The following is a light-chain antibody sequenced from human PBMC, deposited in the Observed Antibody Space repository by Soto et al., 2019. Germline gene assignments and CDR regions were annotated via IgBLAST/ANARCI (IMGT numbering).Light chain of an antibody. V-gene: IGKV1-39*01. Sequence: GERVTLSCRASQSVRSNYLNWYQQKPGKAPKLLIYAAFSLQSGVPSRFSGSGSATDFTLTISSLQPEDVATYFCQQSYATPYTFGQGTRLEIK. CDR3: QQSYATPYT. CDR2: AAF. J-gene: IGKJ5*01. CDR1: QSVRSNY.